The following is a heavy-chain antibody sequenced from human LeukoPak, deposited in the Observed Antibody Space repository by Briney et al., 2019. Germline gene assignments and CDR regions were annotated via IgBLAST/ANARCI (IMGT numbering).Heavy chain of an antibody. CDR1: GHTFTGYY. CDR2: INPNSGGT. D-gene: IGHD3-10*01. V-gene: IGHV1-2*02. Sequence: ASVKVSCKASGHTFTGYYMHWVRQAPGQGLEWMGWINPNSGGTNYAQKFQGRVTMTRDTSISTAYMELSRLRSDDTAVYYCWVRGVIRDYYFDYWGQGTLVTVSS. J-gene: IGHJ4*02. CDR3: WVRGVIRDYYFDY.